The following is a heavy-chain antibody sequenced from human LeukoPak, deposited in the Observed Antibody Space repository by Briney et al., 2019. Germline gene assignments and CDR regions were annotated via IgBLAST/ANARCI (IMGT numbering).Heavy chain of an antibody. CDR2: GYSDRST. CDR3: ARDRDSSGWFLPYYYDDGMDG. Sequence: GWSIIHSVATSAFSRSTNYMRWVRQAPLMVLESVSVGYSDRSTYSADSVNGRFTISRDNSKNTLYLQMNRLRAEDRAVYYCARDRDSSGWFLPYYYDDGMDGWGKGTTVTVSS. V-gene: IGHV3-53*05. CDR1: AFSRSTNY. D-gene: IGHD6-19*01. J-gene: IGHJ6*04.